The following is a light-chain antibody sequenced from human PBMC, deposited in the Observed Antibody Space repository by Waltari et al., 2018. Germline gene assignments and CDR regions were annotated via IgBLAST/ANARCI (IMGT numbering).Light chain of an antibody. CDR1: QSVGSN. J-gene: IGKJ2*01. Sequence: DIVMTQSPATLSVSPGEIATLPCRASQSVGSNLAWYQQKPGQALRLLIFAASRRATGIPARFSGSGSGTEFTLTIGSLQSEDFAVYYCQQYNNWPPYTFGQGTKLEIK. CDR2: AAS. V-gene: IGKV3-15*01. CDR3: QQYNNWPPYT.